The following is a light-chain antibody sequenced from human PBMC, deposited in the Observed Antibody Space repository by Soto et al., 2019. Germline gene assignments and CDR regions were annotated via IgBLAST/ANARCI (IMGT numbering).Light chain of an antibody. V-gene: IGKV4-1*01. J-gene: IGKJ4*01. CDR2: WAS. CDR3: QQYYSTPLT. Sequence: DIVMTQSPDSLAVSLGERATINCKSRQSVLLSSNSKSSLAWYQQKPGQTPKLLIYWASTRESGVPDRFSGSGSGTDFTLTISSLQAGDVAVYYCQQYYSTPLTFGGGTKVEIK. CDR1: QSVLLSSNSKSS.